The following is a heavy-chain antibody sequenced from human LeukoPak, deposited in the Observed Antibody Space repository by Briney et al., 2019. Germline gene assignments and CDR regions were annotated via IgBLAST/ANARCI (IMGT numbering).Heavy chain of an antibody. D-gene: IGHD3-10*01. CDR3: ARHTYYYGSGSYSYWFDP. CDR2: IYYSGST. Sequence: PSETLSLTCTVSGGSISSSSYYWGWIRQPPGKGLEWIGSIYYSGSTYYNPSLKSRVTISVDTSKNQFSLKLSSVTAADTAVYYCARHTYYYGSGSYSYWFDPWGQGTLVTVSS. J-gene: IGHJ5*02. V-gene: IGHV4-39*01. CDR1: GGSISSSSYY.